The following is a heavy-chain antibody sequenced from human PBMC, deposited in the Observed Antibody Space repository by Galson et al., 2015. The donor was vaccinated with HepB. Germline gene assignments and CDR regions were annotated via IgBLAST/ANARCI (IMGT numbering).Heavy chain of an antibody. Sequence: SLRLSCAASGFTFSSYAMHWVRQAPGKGLEWVAVISYDGSNKYYADSVKGRFTISRDNSKNTLYLQMNSLRAEDTAVYYCARQKVLRFYGMDVWGQGTTVTVSS. CDR1: GFTFSSYA. J-gene: IGHJ6*02. CDR2: ISYDGSNK. CDR3: ARQKVLRFYGMDV. V-gene: IGHV3-30-3*01. D-gene: IGHD3-3*01.